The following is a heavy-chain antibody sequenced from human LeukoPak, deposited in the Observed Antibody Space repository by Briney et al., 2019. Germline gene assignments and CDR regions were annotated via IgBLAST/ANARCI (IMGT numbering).Heavy chain of an antibody. CDR1: GGSISSYY. D-gene: IGHD4-17*01. CDR3: ARTHDYGDYGPANYFDY. J-gene: IGHJ4*02. CDR2: IYYSGST. V-gene: IGHV4-59*01. Sequence: SETLSLTCTVSGGSISSYYWSWIRQPPGKGLEWIGYIYYSGSTNYNPSLKSRVTISVDTSKNQFSLKLSSVTAADTAVYYCARTHDYGDYGPANYFDYWGQGTLVTVSS.